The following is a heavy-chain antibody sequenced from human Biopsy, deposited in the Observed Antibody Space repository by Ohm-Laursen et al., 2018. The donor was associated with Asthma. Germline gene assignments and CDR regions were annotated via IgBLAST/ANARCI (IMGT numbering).Heavy chain of an antibody. Sequence: SSVQVSCKASGGMFGNYAISWVRQAPGLGLEWMGGIMTVFGTTNYAQQFQGRVTITADESTSTAYMEVTSLRSEDTAIYYCARCQVGYSSGWSLLLKKIYYSGMDVWGQGTAVTVSS. CDR1: GGMFGNYA. CDR2: IMTVFGTT. CDR3: ARCQVGYSSGWSLLLKKIYYSGMDV. V-gene: IGHV1-69*01. D-gene: IGHD6-19*01. J-gene: IGHJ6*02.